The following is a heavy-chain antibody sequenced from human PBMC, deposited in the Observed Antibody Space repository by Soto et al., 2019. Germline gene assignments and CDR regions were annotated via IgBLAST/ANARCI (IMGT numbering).Heavy chain of an antibody. CDR3: ARGGYYGSGSYYPFDY. CDR1: GGSFSGYY. Sequence: QSQTLSLTCAVYGGSFSGYYWSWIRQPPGKGLEWIGEINHSGSTNYNPSLKSRVTISVDTSKNQFSLKLSSVTAADTAVYYCARGGYYGSGSYYPFDYWGQGTLVTVSS. CDR2: INHSGST. V-gene: IGHV4-34*01. D-gene: IGHD3-10*01. J-gene: IGHJ4*02.